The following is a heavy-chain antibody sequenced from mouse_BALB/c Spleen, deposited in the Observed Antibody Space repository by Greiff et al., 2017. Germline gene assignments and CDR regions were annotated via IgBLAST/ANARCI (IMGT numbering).Heavy chain of an antibody. V-gene: IGHV14-1*02. CDR1: GFNIKDYY. Sequence: EVQLQQSGAELVRPGASVKLSCKASGFNIKDYYMHWVKQRPEQGLEWIGWIDPENGNTIYDPKFQGKARITADTSSNTAYLQLSSLTSEDTAVYYGADYRYSSYYAMDYWGQGTSVTVSS. CDR3: ADYRYSSYYAMDY. D-gene: IGHD2-14*01. CDR2: IDPENGNT. J-gene: IGHJ4*01.